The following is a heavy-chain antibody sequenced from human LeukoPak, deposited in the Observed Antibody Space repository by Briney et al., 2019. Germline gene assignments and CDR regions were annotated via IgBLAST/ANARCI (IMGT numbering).Heavy chain of an antibody. Sequence: PGGSLRLSCTVSGFTVSINSMSWVRQAPGKGLEWVSFIYSGGNTHYSDSVKGRFTISRDNSKNTLYLQMNSLRAEDTAVYYCARRAGEYSHPYGYWGQGTLVTVSS. D-gene: IGHD2/OR15-2a*01. CDR1: GFTVSINS. CDR3: ARRAGEYSHPYGY. J-gene: IGHJ4*02. V-gene: IGHV3-53*01. CDR2: IYSGGNT.